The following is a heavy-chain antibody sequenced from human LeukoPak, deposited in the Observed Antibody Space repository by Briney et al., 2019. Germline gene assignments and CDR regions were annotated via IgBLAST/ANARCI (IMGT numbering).Heavy chain of an antibody. CDR1: GDSVRSYY. Sequence: PSEILSLTCTVSGDSVRSYYWSWIRQPPGQGLEWLGHINDRGSTNYNPSLQGRVTISIDTSKNQFSLKVNSVTAADTAVYYCVRDSRYGSGWFEDGLDFWGQGTTVTVTS. D-gene: IGHD6-13*01. J-gene: IGHJ6*02. V-gene: IGHV4-59*02. CDR3: VRDSRYGSGWFEDGLDF. CDR2: INDRGST.